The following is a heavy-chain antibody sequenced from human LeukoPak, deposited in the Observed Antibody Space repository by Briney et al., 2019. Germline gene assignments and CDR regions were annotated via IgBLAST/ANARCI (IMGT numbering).Heavy chain of an antibody. J-gene: IGHJ6*03. Sequence: SETLSLTCAVYGGSFSGYYWSWIRQPPGKGLEWIGEINHSGSTNYNPSLKSRVTISVDTSKNQFSLKLSSVTAADTAVYCCARALYSSGWYSSVRYYYTDVWGKGTTVTVSS. CDR1: GGSFSGYY. D-gene: IGHD6-19*01. V-gene: IGHV4-34*01. CDR2: INHSGST. CDR3: ARALYSSGWYSSVRYYYTDV.